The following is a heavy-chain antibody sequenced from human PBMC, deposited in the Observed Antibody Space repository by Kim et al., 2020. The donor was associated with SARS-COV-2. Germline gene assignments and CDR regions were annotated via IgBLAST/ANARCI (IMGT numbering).Heavy chain of an antibody. D-gene: IGHD5-18*01. Sequence: GGSLRLSCAASGFTFSSYAMHWVRQAPGKGLEWVAVIWYDGSNKYYADSVKGRFTISRDNSKNTLYLQMNSLRAEDTAVYYCAKDGHMDVDTAMATPPGYVDYWGQGTLVTVSS. CDR2: IWYDGSNK. V-gene: IGHV3-33*06. CDR1: GFTFSSYA. J-gene: IGHJ4*02. CDR3: AKDGHMDVDTAMATPPGYVDY.